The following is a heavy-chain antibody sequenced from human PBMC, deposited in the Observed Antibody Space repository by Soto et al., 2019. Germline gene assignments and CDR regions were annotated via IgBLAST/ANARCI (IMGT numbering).Heavy chain of an antibody. CDR1: GFTFSSYG. CDR3: ARSGALRKQNYMDV. Sequence: GGSLRLSCAASGFTFSSYGMHWVRQAPGKGLEWVAVIWYDGSNKYYADSVKGRFTISRDNSKNTLYLQMNSLRAEDTAVYYCARSGALRKQNYMDVWGKGTTVTVSS. D-gene: IGHD2-8*02. CDR2: IWYDGSNK. J-gene: IGHJ6*03. V-gene: IGHV3-33*01.